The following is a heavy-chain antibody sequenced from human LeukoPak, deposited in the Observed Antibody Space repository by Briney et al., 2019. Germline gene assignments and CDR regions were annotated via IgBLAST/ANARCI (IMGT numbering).Heavy chain of an antibody. V-gene: IGHV4-61*02. D-gene: IGHD6-13*01. CDR1: GYSISSGYY. CDR3: ARDASVGPIAAAGNDY. J-gene: IGHJ4*02. CDR2: IYTSGST. Sequence: KPSETLSLTCTVSGYSISSGYYWGWIRQPAGKGLEWIGRIYTSGSTNYNPSLKSRVTISVDTSKNQFSLKLSSVTAADTAVYYCARDASVGPIAAAGNDYWGQGTLVTVSS.